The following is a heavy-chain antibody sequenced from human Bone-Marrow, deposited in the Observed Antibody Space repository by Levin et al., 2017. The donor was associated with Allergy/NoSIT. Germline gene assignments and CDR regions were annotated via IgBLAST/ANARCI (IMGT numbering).Heavy chain of an antibody. Sequence: SETLSLTCTVSGGSISSYYWSWIRQPPGKGLEWIGYIYYSGSTNYNPSLKSRVTISVDTSKNQFSLKLSSVTAADTAVYYCAGVYDILTGYPVGYAFDIWGQGTMVTVSS. J-gene: IGHJ3*02. D-gene: IGHD3-9*01. V-gene: IGHV4-59*01. CDR1: GGSISSYY. CDR2: IYYSGST. CDR3: AGVYDILTGYPVGYAFDI.